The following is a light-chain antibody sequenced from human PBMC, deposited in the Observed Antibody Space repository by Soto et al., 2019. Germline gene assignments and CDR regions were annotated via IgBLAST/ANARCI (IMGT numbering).Light chain of an antibody. Sequence: EIVMTHSPATLSVSPGERATLSCSASQRVSSYLAWYQQKPGQAPRLLIYDASNRATGIPARFSGSGSGTDFTLTISSLEPEDFAVYYCQQRSNWPPAITFGQGTRLET. CDR2: DAS. CDR1: QRVSSY. CDR3: QQRSNWPPAIT. J-gene: IGKJ5*01. V-gene: IGKV3-11*01.